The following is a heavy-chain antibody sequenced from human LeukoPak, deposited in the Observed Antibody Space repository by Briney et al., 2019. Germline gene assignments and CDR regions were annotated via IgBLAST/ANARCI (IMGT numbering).Heavy chain of an antibody. J-gene: IGHJ4*02. D-gene: IGHD1-26*01. Sequence: TGGSLRLSCAASGFTFSSYGMHWVRQAPGKGLEWVAVISYDGSNKYYADSVKGRFTISRDNSKNTLYLQMNSLRAEDTALYYCARAMGVREWEPVFDYWGQGTLVTVSS. CDR3: ARAMGVREWEPVFDY. V-gene: IGHV3-30*03. CDR1: GFTFSSYG. CDR2: ISYDGSNK.